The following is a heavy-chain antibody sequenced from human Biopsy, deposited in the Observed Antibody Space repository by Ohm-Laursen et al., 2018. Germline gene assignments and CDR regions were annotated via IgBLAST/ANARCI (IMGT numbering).Heavy chain of an antibody. CDR3: ARDSSRRAREGGMDV. V-gene: IGHV3-21*01. CDR2: ISETSSHI. J-gene: IGHJ6*02. Sequence: LSLTCAAAGFSVSSYDMNWVRQAPGKGLEWISYISETSSHIYDADSVRGRFTVARDIAKNSLYLQLNSLRVEDTAVYYCARDSSRRAREGGMDVWGQGTTVTVSS. CDR1: GFSVSSYD. D-gene: IGHD6-6*01.